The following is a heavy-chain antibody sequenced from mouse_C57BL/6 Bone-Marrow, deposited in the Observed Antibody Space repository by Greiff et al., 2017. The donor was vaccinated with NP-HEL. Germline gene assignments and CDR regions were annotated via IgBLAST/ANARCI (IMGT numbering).Heavy chain of an antibody. J-gene: IGHJ2*01. CDR3: TRDHYSNLFDY. V-gene: IGHV5-9-1*02. Sequence: EVKLQESGEGLVKPGGSLKLSCAASGFTFSSYAMSWVRQTPEKRLEWVAYISSGGDYIYYADTVKGRFTISRDNARNTLYLQMSSLKSEDTAMYYCTRDHYSNLFDYWGQGTTLTVSS. CDR1: GFTFSSYA. CDR2: ISSGGDYI. D-gene: IGHD2-5*01.